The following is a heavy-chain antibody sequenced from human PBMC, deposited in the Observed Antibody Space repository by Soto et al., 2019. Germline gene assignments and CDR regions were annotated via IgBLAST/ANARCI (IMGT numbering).Heavy chain of an antibody. CDR1: GGSISSSNW. Sequence: QVQLQESGPGLVKPSGTLSLTCAVSGGSISSSNWWSWVRQPPGKGLEWIGEIYHSGSTNYNPSLKSRVTISVDKSKNQFSLKLSSVTAADTAVYYCAMDYYDSSGYPYWYFDLWGRGTLVTVSS. D-gene: IGHD3-22*01. CDR3: AMDYYDSSGYPYWYFDL. CDR2: IYHSGST. J-gene: IGHJ2*01. V-gene: IGHV4-4*02.